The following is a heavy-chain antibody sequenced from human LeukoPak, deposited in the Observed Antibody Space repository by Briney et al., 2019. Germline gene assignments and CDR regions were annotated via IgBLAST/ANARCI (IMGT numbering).Heavy chain of an antibody. Sequence: SAKVSCKASGGTFSSYAISWVRQAPGQGLEWMGGIIPIFGTANYAQKFQGRVTITADESTSTAYMELSSLRSEDTAVYYCASSNVVVVAAGKGGNFDYWGQGTLVTVSS. CDR1: GGTFSSYA. CDR2: IIPIFGTA. D-gene: IGHD2-15*01. CDR3: ASSNVVVVAAGKGGNFDY. J-gene: IGHJ4*02. V-gene: IGHV1-69*13.